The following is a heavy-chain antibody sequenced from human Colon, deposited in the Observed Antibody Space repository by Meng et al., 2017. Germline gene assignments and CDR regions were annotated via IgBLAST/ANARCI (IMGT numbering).Heavy chain of an antibody. D-gene: IGHD1-14*01. J-gene: IGHJ4*02. V-gene: IGHV3-73*02. CDR1: GFTFSGSA. Sequence: EVRLVEPGGRSVQPGGSLELSCVASGFTFSGSAMNWVRQTSGKGLEWVGRIRTKPNDYATAYAPSVRGRFTISRDDSKNTVYLQMNSLKIEDTAVYYCSTGDYCGFWGQGTLVTVSS. CDR3: STGDYCGF. CDR2: IRTKPNDYAT.